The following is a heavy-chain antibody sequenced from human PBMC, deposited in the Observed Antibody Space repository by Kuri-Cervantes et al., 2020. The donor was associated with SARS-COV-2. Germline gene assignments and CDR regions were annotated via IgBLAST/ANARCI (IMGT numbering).Heavy chain of an antibody. CDR3: ATAPKSRGYYYAPFYFDY. CDR2: FDPEDGET. V-gene: IGHV1-24*01. D-gene: IGHD3-22*01. Sequence: ASVKVSCKVSGYTLTELSMHWVRQAPGKGLEWMGGFDPEDGETIYAQKFQGRVTMTEDTSTDTACMELSSLRSEDTAVYYCATAPKSRGYYYAPFYFDYWGQGTLVTVSS. CDR1: GYTLTELS. J-gene: IGHJ4*02.